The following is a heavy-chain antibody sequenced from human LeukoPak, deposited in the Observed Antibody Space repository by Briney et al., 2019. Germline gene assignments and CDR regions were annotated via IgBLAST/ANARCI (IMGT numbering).Heavy chain of an antibody. CDR2: ISSSGSTI. J-gene: IGHJ4*02. CDR3: ARGLSRLVPDY. CDR1: GFSFSDYY. V-gene: IGHV3-11*01. Sequence: GGSLRLSCAASGFSFSDYYMSWLRQAPGKGVEWVSYISSSGSTIYYADSVKGRFTISRDNAKNSLYLQMNSLRAEDTAVYYCARGLSRLVPDYWGQGTLVTVSS. D-gene: IGHD6-19*01.